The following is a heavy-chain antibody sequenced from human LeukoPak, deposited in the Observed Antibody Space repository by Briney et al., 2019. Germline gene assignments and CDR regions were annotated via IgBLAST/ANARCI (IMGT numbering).Heavy chain of an antibody. V-gene: IGHV4-59*01. J-gene: IGHJ4*02. CDR3: ARLYSGYVWASFDY. D-gene: IGHD5-12*01. CDR1: GGSFSSYY. CDR2: IYYSGST. Sequence: SETLSLTCTVSGGSFSSYYWSWIRQPPGKGLEWIGYIYYSGSTNYNPSLKSRVTISVDTSKNQFSLKLSSVTAADTAVYYCARLYSGYVWASFDYWGQGTLVTVSS.